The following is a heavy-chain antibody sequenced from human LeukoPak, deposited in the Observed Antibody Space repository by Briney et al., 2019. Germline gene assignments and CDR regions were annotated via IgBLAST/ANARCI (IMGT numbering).Heavy chain of an antibody. CDR3: ARAKGHYYDFSSGTHRFDA. CDR2: IYYRGDT. Sequence: SETLSLTCTVSGDSLSYNYWSWIRQPPGKGLEWIGYIYYRGDTYYNPSLKSRVTISADRSKNQFSLTLSSVTAADTAVYYCARAKGHYYDFSSGTHRFDAWGQGTLVIVSS. V-gene: IGHV4-59*01. D-gene: IGHD3-3*01. CDR1: GDSLSYNY. J-gene: IGHJ5*02.